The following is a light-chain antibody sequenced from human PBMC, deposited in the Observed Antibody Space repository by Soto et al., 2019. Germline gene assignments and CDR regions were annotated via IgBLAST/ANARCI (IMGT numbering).Light chain of an antibody. V-gene: IGLV2-18*02. CDR3: SSFTSSNTWV. J-gene: IGLJ3*02. Sequence: QSALTQPPSVSGSPGQSVTISCTGASGDVDPYNRVSWYQQPPGTAPKLLIYDVSYRPSGVPDRFSGSKSGNTASLTISGLQAEDEADYYCSSFTSSNTWVFGGGTKLTVL. CDR1: SGDVDPYNR. CDR2: DVS.